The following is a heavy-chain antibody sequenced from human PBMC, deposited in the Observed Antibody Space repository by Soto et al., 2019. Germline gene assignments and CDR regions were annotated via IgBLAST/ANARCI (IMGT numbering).Heavy chain of an antibody. V-gene: IGHV5-51*01. CDR3: VRMGFSGGGYLSYYYYGMDI. J-gene: IGHJ6*02. Sequence: GESLRISCRGSGNSFTKYWIGWVRQMPGEGLEWMAIIYPDESDTRYSPSFQGQVTISADKSISTAYLQWSSLKASDTATYYCVRMGFSGGGYLSYYYYGMDIWGQGTTVTVSS. CDR1: GNSFTKYW. CDR2: IYPDESDT. D-gene: IGHD5-12*01.